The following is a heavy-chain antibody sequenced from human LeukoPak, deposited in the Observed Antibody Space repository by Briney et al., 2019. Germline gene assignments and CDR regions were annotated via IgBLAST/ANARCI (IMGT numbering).Heavy chain of an antibody. Sequence: SETLSLTCAVYGGSFSGYYWSWIRQPPGKGLEWIGEINHSGSTYYNPSLKSRVTTSVDTSKNQFSLKLSSVTAADTAVYYCTRDPRHLDSWGQGTLVTVSS. CDR3: TRDPRHLDS. J-gene: IGHJ4*02. D-gene: IGHD6-6*01. V-gene: IGHV4-34*01. CDR1: GGSFSGYY. CDR2: INHSGST.